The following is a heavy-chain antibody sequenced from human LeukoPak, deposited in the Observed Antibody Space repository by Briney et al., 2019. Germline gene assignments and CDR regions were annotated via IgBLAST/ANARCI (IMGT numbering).Heavy chain of an antibody. V-gene: IGHV3-23*01. J-gene: IGHJ4*02. Sequence: GGSLRLSCAASGFTFSSYAMSWVRQAPGKGLEWVSLISGSGGSTYYADSVKGRFTISRDNSKNTLYLQMNSLRAEDTAVYYCAKERELVVTGNYFDYWGQGTLVTVSS. CDR1: GFTFSSYA. D-gene: IGHD6-19*01. CDR3: AKERELVVTGNYFDY. CDR2: ISGSGGST.